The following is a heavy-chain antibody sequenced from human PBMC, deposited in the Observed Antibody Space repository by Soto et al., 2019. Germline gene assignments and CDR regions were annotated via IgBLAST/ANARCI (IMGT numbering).Heavy chain of an antibody. V-gene: IGHV3-74*01. D-gene: IGHD6-13*01. CDR1: AFTFSSYW. CDR3: ARGGQQLGRSGSWFDP. J-gene: IGHJ5*02. CDR2: INSDGSST. Sequence: EVQLVESGGGLVQPGGSLRLSCAASAFTFSSYWMHWVRQAPGKGLVWVSRINSDGSSTSYADSVKGRFTISRDNAKNTLYLQMNSLRAEDTAVYYCARGGQQLGRSGSWFDPWGQGTLVTVSS.